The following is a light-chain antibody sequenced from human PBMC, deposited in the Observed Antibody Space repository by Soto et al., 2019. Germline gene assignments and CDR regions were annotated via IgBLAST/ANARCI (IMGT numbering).Light chain of an antibody. CDR3: QQYNDRPGT. Sequence: EIVMTQSPATLSVSPGERATLSCRASQSVSSNLAWFQQKPGQAPRLLIYGTSTRATGIPVRFSGSWSGTEFTLTISSLQSEDFAVYYCQQYNDRPGTFGQGTKVEIK. V-gene: IGKV3-15*01. CDR1: QSVSSN. J-gene: IGKJ1*01. CDR2: GTS.